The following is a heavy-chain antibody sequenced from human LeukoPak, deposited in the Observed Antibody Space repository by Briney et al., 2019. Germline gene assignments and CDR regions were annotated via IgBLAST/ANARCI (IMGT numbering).Heavy chain of an antibody. Sequence: GASVKLSCKASGGTFNSYAISWVRQAPGQGLEWMGGIIPIFGTANYAQKFQGRVTITTDESTSTAYMELSSLRSEDTAVYYCARGGYSSSSLAYWGQGTLVTVSS. J-gene: IGHJ4*02. CDR3: ARGGYSSSSLAY. CDR1: GGTFNSYA. D-gene: IGHD6-6*01. CDR2: IIPIFGTA. V-gene: IGHV1-69*05.